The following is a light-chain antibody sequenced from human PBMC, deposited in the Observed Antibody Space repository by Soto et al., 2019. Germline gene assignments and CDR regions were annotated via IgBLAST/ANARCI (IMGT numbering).Light chain of an antibody. CDR3: QQSYSTPRWT. V-gene: IGKV1-39*01. CDR1: QSISSY. Sequence: DIQITQSPSSLSASVGDRVTITCRASQSISSYLNWYQQKPVKAPKLLIYAASSLQSGVPSRFSGSGSGTDFTLTISSLKPEDFATYYCQQSYSTPRWTFGQGTKLYXK. J-gene: IGKJ1*01. CDR2: AAS.